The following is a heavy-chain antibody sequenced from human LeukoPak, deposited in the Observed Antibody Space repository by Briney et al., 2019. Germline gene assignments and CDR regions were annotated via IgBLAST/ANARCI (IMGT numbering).Heavy chain of an antibody. CDR1: GGSISSYY. D-gene: IGHD3-22*01. CDR2: IYYSGST. CDR3: AKDRGRYYDSSGYCWGYYFDS. J-gene: IGHJ4*02. V-gene: IGHV4-59*12. Sequence: SETLSLTCTVSGGSISSYYWSWIRQPPGKGLEWIGYIYYSGSTNYNPSLKSRVTISVDTSKNQFSLKLSSVTAADTAVYYCAKDRGRYYDSSGYCWGYYFDSWGQGILVTVST.